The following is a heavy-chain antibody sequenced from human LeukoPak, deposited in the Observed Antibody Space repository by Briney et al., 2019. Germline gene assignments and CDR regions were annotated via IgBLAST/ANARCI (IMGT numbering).Heavy chain of an antibody. CDR1: GFTFDSYT. J-gene: IGHJ4*02. CDR2: ITWDGGST. CDR3: AKGKNTGSYLSHVDY. D-gene: IGHD3-10*01. Sequence: GGSLRLSCTASGFTFDSYTMHWVRQAPGKGLEWVSLITWDGGSTYYADSVKGRFTISRDNSKNSLYLQMNSLRTEDTALYYCAKGKNTGSYLSHVDYWGQGTLVTVSS. V-gene: IGHV3-43*01.